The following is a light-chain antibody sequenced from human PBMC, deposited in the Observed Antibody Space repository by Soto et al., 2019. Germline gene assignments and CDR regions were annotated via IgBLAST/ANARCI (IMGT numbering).Light chain of an antibody. V-gene: IGKV2-24*01. CDR2: MIS. CDR1: QSLVHSDGNTY. CDR3: MQATQPYT. J-gene: IGKJ2*01. Sequence: DFVMTQTPLSSPVTLGQPGSISCRSSQSLVHSDGNTYLSWLHQRPGQPTRLLIYMISIRFSGVPDRFSGSGAGPDFTLKIRMVEAEDFGVYYCMQATQPYTFGQGTKLEIK.